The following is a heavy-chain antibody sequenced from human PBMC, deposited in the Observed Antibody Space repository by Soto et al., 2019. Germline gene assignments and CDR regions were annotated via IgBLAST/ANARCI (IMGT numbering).Heavy chain of an antibody. J-gene: IGHJ5*02. D-gene: IGHD5-18*01. CDR3: ARVDTAMVWFWFAP. CDR2: ISYDGSNK. CDR1: GFTFSSYA. V-gene: IGHV3-30-3*01. Sequence: QVQLVESGGGVVQPGRSLRLSCAASGFTFSSYAMHWVRQAPGKGLEWVAVISYDGSNKYYADSVKGRFTISRDNSKNTLYLQMNSLRAEDTAVYYCARVDTAMVWFWFAPWGQGTLVTVSS.